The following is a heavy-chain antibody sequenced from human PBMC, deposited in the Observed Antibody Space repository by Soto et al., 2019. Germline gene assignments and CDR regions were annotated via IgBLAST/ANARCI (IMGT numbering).Heavy chain of an antibody. Sequence: QVHLVQSGAEVKKPGASVKVSCKASGYTFTSYSMHWVRQAPGQRLEWLGWINAGNGNTKYSQKFQGRVTITRDTTAXXGYMELRSLRSEDTAVYYCARERGDGVHYYYGMDVWGQGTTVTVSS. CDR3: ARERGDGVHYYYGMDV. D-gene: IGHD3-10*01. J-gene: IGHJ6*02. CDR2: INAGNGNT. V-gene: IGHV1-3*01. CDR1: GYTFTSYS.